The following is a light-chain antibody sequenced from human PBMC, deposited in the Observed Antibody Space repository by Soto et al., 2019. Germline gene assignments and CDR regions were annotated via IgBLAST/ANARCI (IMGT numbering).Light chain of an antibody. CDR1: SSDVGGYNY. CDR3: SSYAGSSNV. J-gene: IGLJ1*01. V-gene: IGLV2-8*01. Sequence: LTQPPSASGCPGQSVAISCTGTSSDVGGYNYVSWYQQHPGKAPKLMIYEVNKRPSGVPDRFSGSKSGNTASLTVSGLQAEDEADYYCSSYAGSSNVFGTGTKVTVL. CDR2: EVN.